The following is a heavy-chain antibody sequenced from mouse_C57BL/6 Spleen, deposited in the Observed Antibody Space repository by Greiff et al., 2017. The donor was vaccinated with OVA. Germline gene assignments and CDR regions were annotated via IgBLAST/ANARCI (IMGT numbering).Heavy chain of an antibody. V-gene: IGHV1-52*01. Sequence: VQLQQPGAELVRPGSSVKLSCKASGYTFTSYWMHWVKQRPIQGLEWIGNIDPSDSETHYNQKFKDKATLTVDKSSSTAYMQLSSLTSEDSAVYYCARVGGTMVRYWYFDVWGTGTTVTVSS. D-gene: IGHD1-1*02. CDR2: IDPSDSET. CDR3: ARVGGTMVRYWYFDV. J-gene: IGHJ1*03. CDR1: GYTFTSYW.